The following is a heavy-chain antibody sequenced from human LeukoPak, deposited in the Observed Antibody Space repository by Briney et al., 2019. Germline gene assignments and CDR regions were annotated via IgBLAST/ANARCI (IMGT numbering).Heavy chain of an antibody. Sequence: SQTLSLTCTVSGGSISSGSYYWSWIRQPAGKGLEWIGRIYTSGSTNYNPSLKSRVTISVDTSKNQFSLKLSSVTAADTAVYYCARQHNWNYGCWGQGTLVTVSS. V-gene: IGHV4-61*02. CDR1: GGSISSGSYY. CDR2: IYTSGST. J-gene: IGHJ4*02. CDR3: ARQHNWNYGC. D-gene: IGHD1-7*01.